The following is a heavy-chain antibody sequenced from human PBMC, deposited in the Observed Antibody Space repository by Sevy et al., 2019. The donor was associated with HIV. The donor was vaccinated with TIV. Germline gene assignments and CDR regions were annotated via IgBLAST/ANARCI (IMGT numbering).Heavy chain of an antibody. V-gene: IGHV3-74*01. CDR1: GFTFSSYW. J-gene: IGHJ4*02. CDR2: INSDGSST. Sequence: GGSLRLSCAASGFTFSSYWMHWVRQAPGKGLVWVSRINSDGSSTNYAVSVKGRFTISGGNAKNTLYLQMNSLRAEDTAVYYCAREYSGTYYYFDYWGQGTLVTVSS. CDR3: AREYSGTYYYFDY. D-gene: IGHD1-26*01.